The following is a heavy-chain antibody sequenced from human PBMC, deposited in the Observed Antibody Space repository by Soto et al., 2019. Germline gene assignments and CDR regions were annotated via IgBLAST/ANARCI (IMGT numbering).Heavy chain of an antibody. V-gene: IGHV4-31*03. CDR1: GGSISSGGYY. J-gene: IGHJ4*02. CDR3: ARVGNVDKAMVNEY. D-gene: IGHD5-18*01. Sequence: QVQLQESGPGLVKPSQTLSLTCTVSGGSISSGGYYWSWIRQHPGKRLEWLGYIYYSGSTYSTPSLQSRVTISVDTSKNQYSLKLSSVTAADTAVYYCARVGNVDKAMVNEYWGQGTLVTVSS. CDR2: IYYSGST.